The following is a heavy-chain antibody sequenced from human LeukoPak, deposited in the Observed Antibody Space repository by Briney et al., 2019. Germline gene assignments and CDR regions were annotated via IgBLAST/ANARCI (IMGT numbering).Heavy chain of an antibody. Sequence: PGGSLTLLCVLSGFTFSNAWMSWLRQAPAKGREWVGSIKTKSDGYRTDYAAAVEGRFTISRDDSKHTLSLQMNSLKTEDTAVYYCGGGPARIRYWGQGTLVTVS. CDR1: GFTFSNAW. CDR2: IKTKSDGYRT. V-gene: IGHV3-15*01. CDR3: GGGPARIRY. J-gene: IGHJ4*02. D-gene: IGHD6-6*01.